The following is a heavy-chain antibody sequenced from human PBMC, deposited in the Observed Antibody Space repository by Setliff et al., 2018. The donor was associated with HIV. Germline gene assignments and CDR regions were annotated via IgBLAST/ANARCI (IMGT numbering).Heavy chain of an antibody. Sequence: PSETLSLTCTVSGGSISSYYWSWIRQPPGKGLEWIGSIYYTGSANYNPSLKSRVTMSVDTSKNQFSLKLSSGTAADTAVYYCARSGSSSPYYFDYWGQGTLVTVSS. CDR2: IYYTGSA. V-gene: IGHV4-59*08. J-gene: IGHJ4*02. CDR3: ARSGSSSPYYFDY. CDR1: GGSISSYY. D-gene: IGHD6-6*01.